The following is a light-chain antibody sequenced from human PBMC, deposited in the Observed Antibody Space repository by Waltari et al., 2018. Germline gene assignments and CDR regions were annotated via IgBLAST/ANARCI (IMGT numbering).Light chain of an antibody. CDR3: KSYTSSNTLV. J-gene: IGLJ2*01. CDR2: EVN. Sequence: QSALTQPAPVSGSPGPSITISCTGPSSDIGGYNYVSWYQQPPGKAPKLMIYEVNKRPSGVSKRFSGSKSGNTASLTISGLQAEDEADYYCKSYTSSNTLVFGGGTKLTVL. V-gene: IGLV2-14*01. CDR1: SSDIGGYNY.